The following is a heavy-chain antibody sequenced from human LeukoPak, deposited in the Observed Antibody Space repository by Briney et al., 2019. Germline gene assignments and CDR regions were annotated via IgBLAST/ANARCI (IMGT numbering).Heavy chain of an antibody. CDR1: GYTFTGYY. CDR2: INPNSGGT. J-gene: IGHJ5*02. Sequence: ASVKVSRKASGYTFTGYYMHWVRQAPGQGLEWMGWINPNSGGTNYAQKFQGRVTMTRDTSISTAYMELSRLRSDDTAVYYCAREYCSSTSCYRWFDPWGQGTLVTVSS. D-gene: IGHD2-2*01. CDR3: AREYCSSTSCYRWFDP. V-gene: IGHV1-2*02.